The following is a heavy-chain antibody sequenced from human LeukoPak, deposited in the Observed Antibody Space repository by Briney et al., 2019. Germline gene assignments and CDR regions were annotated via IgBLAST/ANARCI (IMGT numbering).Heavy chain of an antibody. Sequence: PGGSLRLSCAASGFTFSNYSMNWVRQAPGKGLEWVSSISSNGIYIYYADSVKGRFTISRDNAKNSLYLQMNSLRAEDTAVYYCAKDMSIFGVVANDAFDIWGQGTMVTVSS. D-gene: IGHD3-3*01. J-gene: IGHJ3*02. CDR2: ISSNGIYI. CDR1: GFTFSNYS. CDR3: AKDMSIFGVVANDAFDI. V-gene: IGHV3-21*01.